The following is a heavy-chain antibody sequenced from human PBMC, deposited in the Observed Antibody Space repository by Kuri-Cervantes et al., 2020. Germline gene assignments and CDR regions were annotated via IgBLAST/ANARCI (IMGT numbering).Heavy chain of an antibody. J-gene: IGHJ2*01. CDR3: ARIGEMATSGYFDL. CDR2: IKQDGSEK. D-gene: IGHD5-24*01. Sequence: GESLRLSCAASGFTFSNYWMNWVRQTPGKGLECVANIKQDGSEKNYVASVKGRFAISRNNAKNSLYLQMNSLRAEDTAVYYCARIGEMATSGYFDLWGRGTLVTVSS. V-gene: IGHV3-7*01. CDR1: GFTFSNYW.